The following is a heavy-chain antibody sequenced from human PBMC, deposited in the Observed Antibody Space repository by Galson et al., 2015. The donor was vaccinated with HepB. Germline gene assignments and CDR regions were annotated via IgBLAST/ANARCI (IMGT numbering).Heavy chain of an antibody. J-gene: IGHJ4*02. CDR1: GYTFTSYE. V-gene: IGHV1-18*01. CDR3: ARVYYDSSGFLNLVY. D-gene: IGHD3-22*01. Sequence: SVKVSCKASGYTFTSYEISWVRQAPGQGLEWMGWISAYNGNTNYIQKLQGRLTMTTDTSTSTAYMQLRSLRSDDTAVYYCARVYYDSSGFLNLVYWGQGTLVTVSS. CDR2: ISAYNGNT.